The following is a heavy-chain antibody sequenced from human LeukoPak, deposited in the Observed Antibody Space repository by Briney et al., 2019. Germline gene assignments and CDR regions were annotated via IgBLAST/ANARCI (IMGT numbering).Heavy chain of an antibody. J-gene: IGHJ4*02. CDR2: IRHTGNT. Sequence: SETLSLTSAVSEVSFINYYWTSIRQSPGEGLEWLWKIRHTGNTHYNPSLKSRLTVSVDISADMSTTRVSLNLKSVTAADTAIYYCARGPGHSFKYWGQGTRVTVSS. CDR1: EVSFINYY. D-gene: IGHD1-1*01. CDR3: ARGPGHSFKY. V-gene: IGHV4-34*01.